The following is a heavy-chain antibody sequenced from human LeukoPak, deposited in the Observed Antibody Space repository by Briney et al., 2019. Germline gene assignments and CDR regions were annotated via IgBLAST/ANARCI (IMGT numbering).Heavy chain of an antibody. V-gene: IGHV3-23*01. D-gene: IGHD1-26*01. CDR2: ISGSGANT. Sequence: PGGSLRLSCAASAFTFNSYATSWVRKAPGKGLEWVSAISGSGANTYYADSVKGRFTISRGNSKNTLYLQMNNLRAEDAAVYYCAKCRVGAANFDYWGQGTLVTVSS. CDR1: AFTFNSYA. J-gene: IGHJ4*02. CDR3: AKCRVGAANFDY.